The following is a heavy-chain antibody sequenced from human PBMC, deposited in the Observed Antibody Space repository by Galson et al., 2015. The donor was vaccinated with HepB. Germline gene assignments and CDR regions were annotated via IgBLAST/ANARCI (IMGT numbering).Heavy chain of an antibody. CDR1: GYTFTSYY. V-gene: IGHV1-46*03. Sequence: SVKVSCKASGYTFTSYYMHWVRQAPGQGLEWMGIINPSGGSTSYAQKFQGRVTMTRDTSTSTVYMELSSLRSEDTAVYYCARGVLEWELHGAFDIWGQGTMVTVSS. CDR3: ARGVLEWELHGAFDI. D-gene: IGHD1-26*01. CDR2: INPSGGST. J-gene: IGHJ3*02.